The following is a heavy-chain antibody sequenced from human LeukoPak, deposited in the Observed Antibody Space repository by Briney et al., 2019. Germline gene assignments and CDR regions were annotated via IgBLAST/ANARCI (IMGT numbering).Heavy chain of an antibody. CDR2: IRYDGSNK. V-gene: IGHV3-30*02. Sequence: PGGSLRLSCAASGFTFSSYSMNWVRQAPGKGLEWVAFIRYDGSNKYYADSVKGRFTISRDNSKNTLYLQMNSLRAEDTAVYYCAKEEYYYDSSGYYPDYWGQGTLVTVSS. J-gene: IGHJ4*02. CDR1: GFTFSSYS. D-gene: IGHD3-22*01. CDR3: AKEEYYYDSSGYYPDY.